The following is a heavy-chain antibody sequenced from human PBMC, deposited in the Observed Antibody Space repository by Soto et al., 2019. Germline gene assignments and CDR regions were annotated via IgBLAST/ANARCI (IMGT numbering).Heavy chain of an antibody. CDR3: ASRDGYSADAFDI. D-gene: IGHD2-15*01. CDR2: MNPNSGNT. J-gene: IGHJ3*02. Sequence: ASVKVSCKASGYTFTSYDINWVRQATGQGLEWMGWMNPNSGNTGYAQKFQGRVTMTRNTSISTAYMELSSLRSEDTAVYYCASRDGYSADAFDIWGQGTMVTVSS. V-gene: IGHV1-8*01. CDR1: GYTFTSYD.